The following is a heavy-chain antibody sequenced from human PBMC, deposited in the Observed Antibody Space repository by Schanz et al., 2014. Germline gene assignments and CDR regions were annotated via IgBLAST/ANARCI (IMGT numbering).Heavy chain of an antibody. J-gene: IGHJ4*02. CDR3: ARDGVAATTDFEY. D-gene: IGHD1-1*01. CDR1: GFSFDSYN. CDR2: LSFDSRHI. Sequence: EVQLVESGGGLVKPGGSLRLSCTASGFSFDSYNMYWVRQSPGKGLEWVAFLSFDSRHIYYADSVKGRFTISRDNAKSSLHLQMNSLRADDTAVYYCARDGVAATTDFEYWGQGALVTVSS. V-gene: IGHV3-21*06.